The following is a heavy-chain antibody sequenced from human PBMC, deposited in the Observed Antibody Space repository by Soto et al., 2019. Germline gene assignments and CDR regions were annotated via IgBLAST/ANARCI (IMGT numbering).Heavy chain of an antibody. CDR1: GFTFSSYA. V-gene: IGHV3-23*01. Sequence: VGSLRLSCAASGFTFSSYAMSWVRQAPGKGLEWVSAISGSGGSTYYADSVKGRFTISRDNSKSTLYLQMNSLRAEDTAVYYCAKDQHPGIAVAEQHWGQGTLVTVS. J-gene: IGHJ1*01. D-gene: IGHD6-19*01. CDR2: ISGSGGST. CDR3: AKDQHPGIAVAEQH.